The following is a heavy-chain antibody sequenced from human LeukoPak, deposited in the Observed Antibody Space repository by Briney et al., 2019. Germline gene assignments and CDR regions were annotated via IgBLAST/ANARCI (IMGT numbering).Heavy chain of an antibody. D-gene: IGHD3-22*01. CDR3: ARRINYYDSSGYYYVRYFDS. V-gene: IGHV3-74*01. J-gene: IGHJ4*02. CDR2: INTDGSSL. CDR1: GFTFSSYA. Sequence: GGSLRLSCAASGFTFSSYAMSWVRQAPGKGPVWVARINTDGSSLNYADSVKGRFTISRDNAKNTLYLQMNSLGAEGTAVYYCARRINYYDSSGYYYVRYFDSWGQGTLVAVSS.